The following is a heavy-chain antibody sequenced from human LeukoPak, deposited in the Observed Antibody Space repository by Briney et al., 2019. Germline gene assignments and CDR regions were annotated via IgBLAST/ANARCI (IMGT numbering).Heavy chain of an antibody. Sequence: ASVKVSCKASGYTFTSYGISWVRQAPGQGLEWMGWISAYNGNTNYAQKLQGRVTITADKSTSTAYMELSSLRSEDTAVYYCARSSYREDAFDIWGQGTMVTVSS. CDR3: ARSSYREDAFDI. D-gene: IGHD4-11*01. V-gene: IGHV1-18*01. CDR1: GYTFTSYG. CDR2: ISAYNGNT. J-gene: IGHJ3*02.